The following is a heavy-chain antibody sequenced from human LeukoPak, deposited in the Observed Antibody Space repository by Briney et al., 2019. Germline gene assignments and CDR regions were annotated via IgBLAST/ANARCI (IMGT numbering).Heavy chain of an antibody. Sequence: SVKVSCKASGGTFSSYAISWVRQAPGQGLEWMGRIIPILGIANYAQKFQGRVTITADKSTSTAYMELSSLRSEGTAVYYCASVEMATLLDYWGQGTLVTVSS. D-gene: IGHD5-24*01. CDR3: ASVEMATLLDY. CDR1: GGTFSSYA. J-gene: IGHJ4*02. CDR2: IIPILGIA. V-gene: IGHV1-69*04.